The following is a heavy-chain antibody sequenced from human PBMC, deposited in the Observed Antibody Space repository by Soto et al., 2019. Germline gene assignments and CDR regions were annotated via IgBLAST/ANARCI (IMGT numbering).Heavy chain of an antibody. V-gene: IGHV1-69*01. CDR1: GGTFSSYA. D-gene: IGHD2-2*02. J-gene: IGHJ6*02. CDR3: ATLNIVVVPAAITIGMDV. Sequence: QVQLVQSGAEVKKPGSSVKVSCKASGGTFSSYAISWVRQAPGQGLEWMGGIIPIFGTANYAQKFQGRVTITADESTSTAYMELSSLRSEDTAVYYCATLNIVVVPAAITIGMDVWGQGTTVTVSS. CDR2: IIPIFGTA.